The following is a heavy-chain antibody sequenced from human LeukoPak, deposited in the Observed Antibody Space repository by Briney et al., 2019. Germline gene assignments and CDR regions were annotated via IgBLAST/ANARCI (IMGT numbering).Heavy chain of an antibody. J-gene: IGHJ6*02. V-gene: IGHV3-66*01. CDR2: IYSGGST. CDR1: GFTVSSNY. Sequence: GGSLRLSCAASGFTVSSNYMSWVRQAPGKGLEWGSVIYSGGSTYYADSVKGRFTISRDNSKNTLYLQMNSLRAEDTAVYYCARDRTHSSGLVLGYYYYYGMDVWGQGTTVTVSS. D-gene: IGHD6-19*01. CDR3: ARDRTHSSGLVLGYYYYYGMDV.